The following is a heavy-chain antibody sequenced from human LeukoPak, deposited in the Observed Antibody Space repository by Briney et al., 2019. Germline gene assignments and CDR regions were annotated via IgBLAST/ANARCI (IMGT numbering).Heavy chain of an antibody. CDR3: AKDTALGYCSGGSCLRFDY. Sequence: PGGSRRLSCAASGFTFSTSSMNWVRQAPGKGLEWVSYITSSSATIFYVDSVKGRFTISRDNGKNSLYLQMNSLRDEDTAVYYCAKDTALGYCSGGSCLRFDYWGQGTLVTVSS. CDR1: GFTFSTSS. D-gene: IGHD2-15*01. CDR2: ITSSSATI. V-gene: IGHV3-48*02. J-gene: IGHJ4*02.